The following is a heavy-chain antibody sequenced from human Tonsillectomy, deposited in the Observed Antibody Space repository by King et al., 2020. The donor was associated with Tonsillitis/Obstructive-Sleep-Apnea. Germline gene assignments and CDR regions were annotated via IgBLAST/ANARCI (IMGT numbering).Heavy chain of an antibody. Sequence: VQLVESGGGLVQPGRSLRLSCTASGFTFGDYAMSWVRQAPGKGLEWVGFIRSKAYGGTTEYAASVKGRFTISRDDSKSIAYLQMNSLKTEDTAVYYCTSVAYYYDSSGYEGCLDLWGQGTLVTVSS. D-gene: IGHD3-22*01. V-gene: IGHV3-49*04. CDR2: IRSKAYGGTT. CDR3: TSVAYYYDSSGYEGCLDL. J-gene: IGHJ5*02. CDR1: GFTFGDYA.